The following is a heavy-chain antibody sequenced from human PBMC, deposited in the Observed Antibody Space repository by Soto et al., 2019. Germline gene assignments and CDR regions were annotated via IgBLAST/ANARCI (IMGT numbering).Heavy chain of an antibody. D-gene: IGHD3-22*01. Sequence: GASVKVSCKASGDTCSSYAISWVLQAPGQGLEWMGGIIPIFGTANYAQKFKGRVTITADKSTSTAYMELISLRSEDTAMYYCARGWYYYDSSGYAFDYWGQGTQVTVSS. CDR3: ARGWYYYDSSGYAFDY. CDR1: GDTCSSYA. V-gene: IGHV1-69*06. J-gene: IGHJ4*02. CDR2: IIPIFGTA.